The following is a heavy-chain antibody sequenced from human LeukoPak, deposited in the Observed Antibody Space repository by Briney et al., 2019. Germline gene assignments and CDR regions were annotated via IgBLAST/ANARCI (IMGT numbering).Heavy chain of an antibody. CDR2: ISSSGSTI. CDR1: GFTFSSYS. D-gene: IGHD6-13*01. Sequence: PGGSLRLSCAASGFTFSSYSMNWVRQAPGKGLEWVSYISSSGSTIYYADSVKGRFTISRDNAKNSLYLQMNSLRAEDTAVYYCAREPPSSPRGGDTFDIWGQGTMVTVSS. CDR3: AREPPSSPRGGDTFDI. J-gene: IGHJ3*02. V-gene: IGHV3-48*04.